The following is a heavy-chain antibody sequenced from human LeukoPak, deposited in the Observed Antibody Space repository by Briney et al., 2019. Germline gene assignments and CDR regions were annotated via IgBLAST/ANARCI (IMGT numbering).Heavy chain of an antibody. CDR1: GFTFSSYS. CDR3: AKGYGSGSYFFYYYYYMDV. D-gene: IGHD3-10*01. J-gene: IGHJ6*03. Sequence: GGSLGLSCAASGFTFSSYSMNWVRQAPGKGLEWVSSISSSSSYIYYADSVKGRFTISRDNAKNSLYLQMNSLRAEDTAVYYCAKGYGSGSYFFYYYYYMDVWGKGTTVTVSS. V-gene: IGHV3-21*04. CDR2: ISSSSSYI.